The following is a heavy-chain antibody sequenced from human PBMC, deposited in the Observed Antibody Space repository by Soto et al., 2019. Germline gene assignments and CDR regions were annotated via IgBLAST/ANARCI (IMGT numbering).Heavy chain of an antibody. CDR1: GYTFTSYG. Sequence: QVQLVQSGAEVKKPGASVKVSCKASGYTFTSYGISWVRQAPGQGLEWMGWSSAYNGNTNYAQKLQGRVTMTTDTSTRTAYMDLTSLRTDNTAVYYCARESAVDALDPWGQGTLVTVSS. CDR2: SSAYNGNT. D-gene: IGHD6-19*01. CDR3: ARESAVDALDP. J-gene: IGHJ5*02. V-gene: IGHV1-18*01.